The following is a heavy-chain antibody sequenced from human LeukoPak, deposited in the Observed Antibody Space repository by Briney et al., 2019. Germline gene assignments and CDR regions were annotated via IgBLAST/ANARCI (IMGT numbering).Heavy chain of an antibody. CDR1: GFTFSSYG. V-gene: IGHV3-30*18. CDR2: ISYDGSNK. J-gene: IGHJ4*02. Sequence: PGRSLRLSCAASGFTFSSYGMHWVRQAPGKGLEWVAVISYDGSNKYYADSVKGRFTISRDNSKNTLYLQMNSLRAEDTAVYYCAKGIGEYYDFWSGSPGFDYWGQGTLVTVSS. D-gene: IGHD3-3*01. CDR3: AKGIGEYYDFWSGSPGFDY.